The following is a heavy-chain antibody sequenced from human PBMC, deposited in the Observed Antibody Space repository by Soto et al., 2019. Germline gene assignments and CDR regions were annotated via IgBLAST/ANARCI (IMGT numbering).Heavy chain of an antibody. Sequence: EVQLVESGGGLVQPGGSLRLSCAASGFTFSSYGMHWVRQAPGKGLVWVSSISSDASSTSYADPVKGRFTISRDNAKNTVFLQMNSVRAEDTAVYYCARLPNKSPQNWGQGTLVIVSP. CDR1: GFTFSSYG. CDR3: ARLPNKSPQN. CDR2: ISSDASST. J-gene: IGHJ1*01. V-gene: IGHV3-74*01.